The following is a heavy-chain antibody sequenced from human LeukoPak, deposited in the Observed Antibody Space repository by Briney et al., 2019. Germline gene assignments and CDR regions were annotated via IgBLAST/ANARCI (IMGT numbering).Heavy chain of an antibody. CDR2: INPSGGST. CDR3: ARVYGDYVWWFDP. CDR1: GYTFTSYY. Sequence: ASVKVSCKASGYTFTSYYMHWVRQAPGQGLEWMGIINPSGGSTSYAQKFQGRVTMNRDTSTSTVYMELSSLRSEDTAVYYCARVYGDYVWWFDPWGQGTLVTVSS. D-gene: IGHD4-17*01. V-gene: IGHV1-46*01. J-gene: IGHJ5*02.